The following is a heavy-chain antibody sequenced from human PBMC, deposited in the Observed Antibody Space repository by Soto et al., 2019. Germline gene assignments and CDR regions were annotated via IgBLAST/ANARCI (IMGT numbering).Heavy chain of an antibody. CDR2: IYSGGST. CDR3: ARDHQGRSGSYPD. Sequence: GGSLRLSCAASGFTVSSNYMSWVRQAPGKGLEWVSVIYSGGSTYYADSVKGRFTISRDNSKNTLYLQMNSLRAEDTAVYYCARDHQGRSGSYPDWGQGTLVTVS. J-gene: IGHJ4*02. D-gene: IGHD1-26*01. CDR1: GFTVSSNY. V-gene: IGHV3-53*01.